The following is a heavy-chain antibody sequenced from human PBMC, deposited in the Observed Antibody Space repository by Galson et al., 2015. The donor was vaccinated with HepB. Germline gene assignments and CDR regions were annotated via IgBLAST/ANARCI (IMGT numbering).Heavy chain of an antibody. D-gene: IGHD6-19*01. Sequence: SVKVSCKASGYTFTGYYMHWVRQAPGQGLEWMGWINPNSGGTNYAQKFQGRVTMTRDTSISTAYMELSRLRSDDTAVYYCARDPSGSGWLFDYWGQGTLVTVSS. CDR2: INPNSGGT. CDR3: ARDPSGSGWLFDY. J-gene: IGHJ4*02. CDR1: GYTFTGYY. V-gene: IGHV1-2*02.